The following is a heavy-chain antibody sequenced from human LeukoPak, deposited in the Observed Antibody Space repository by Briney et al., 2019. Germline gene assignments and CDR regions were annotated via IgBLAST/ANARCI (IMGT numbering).Heavy chain of an antibody. Sequence: PSETLSLTCTVSGGSTSSYYWSWIRQPPGKGLEWIGYIYYSGSTNYNPSLKSRVTISVDTSKNQFSLKLSSVTAADTAVYYCARSYSSSWGYYFDYWGQGTLVTVSS. V-gene: IGHV4-59*08. D-gene: IGHD6-13*01. J-gene: IGHJ4*02. CDR3: ARSYSSSWGYYFDY. CDR2: IYYSGST. CDR1: GGSTSSYY.